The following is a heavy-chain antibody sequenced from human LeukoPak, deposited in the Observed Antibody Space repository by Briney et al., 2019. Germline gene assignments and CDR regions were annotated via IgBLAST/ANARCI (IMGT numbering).Heavy chain of an antibody. V-gene: IGHV3-23*01. CDR2: ISGSGGST. J-gene: IGHJ4*02. D-gene: IGHD3-16*01. Sequence: GGSLRLSCAASGFTFSSYAMSWVRQAPGKGLEWVSAISGSGGSTYYADSVKGRFTISRDNSKNTLYLQMNSLRAEDTAIYYCAKTSLLGDYFDYWGQGTLVTVSS. CDR1: GFTFSSYA. CDR3: AKTSLLGDYFDY.